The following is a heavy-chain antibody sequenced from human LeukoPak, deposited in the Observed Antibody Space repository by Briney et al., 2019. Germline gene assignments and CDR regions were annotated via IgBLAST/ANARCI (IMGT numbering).Heavy chain of an antibody. CDR2: IYSGGST. CDR1: GFTVSSNY. CDR3: ARVSDQWLVSYYYYYMDV. J-gene: IGHJ6*03. Sequence: SGGSLRLSCAASGFTVSSNYMSWVRQAPGKGLEWVSVIYSGGSTYYADSVKGRFTISRDNSKNTLYLQMNSLRAEDTAVYYCARVSDQWLVSYYYYYMDVWGKGTTVTVSS. V-gene: IGHV3-53*01. D-gene: IGHD6-19*01.